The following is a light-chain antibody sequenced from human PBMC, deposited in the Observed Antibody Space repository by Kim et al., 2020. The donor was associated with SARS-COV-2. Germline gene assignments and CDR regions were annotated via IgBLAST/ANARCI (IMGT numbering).Light chain of an antibody. CDR2: AAS. V-gene: IGKV1-27*01. Sequence: ASLGDSVTNPCRASQDFSNFLAWSQRKPVGVPTLLIYAASPLQSGVPSRFSGSGSGTDFTLTISGLQPGDVAMYYFQWSAGAPLTFGQGTKVDIK. CDR1: QDFSNF. J-gene: IGKJ1*01. CDR3: QWSAGAPLT.